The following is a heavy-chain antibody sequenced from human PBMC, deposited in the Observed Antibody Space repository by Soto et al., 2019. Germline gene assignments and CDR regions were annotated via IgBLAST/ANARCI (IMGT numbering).Heavy chain of an antibody. Sequence: ASVKVSCKAPRDTFTSYYINWVRQAPGQGLEWMGVINPHGGSTAYAQKFKGRVTLTRDTFASTVYMEVSSLTSEDTAMYYCARSSGGNFGIIIEGTNWFAPWRQGTLVTVSS. J-gene: IGHJ5*02. CDR3: ARSSGGNFGIIIEGTNWFAP. V-gene: IGHV1-46*01. D-gene: IGHD1-26*01. CDR2: INPHGGST. CDR1: RDTFTSYY.